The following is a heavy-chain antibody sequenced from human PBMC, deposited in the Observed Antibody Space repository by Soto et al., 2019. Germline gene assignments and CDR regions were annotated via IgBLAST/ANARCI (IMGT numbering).Heavy chain of an antibody. Sequence: ASVKVSCKASGGTFSSYAISWVRQAPGQGLEWMGGIIPIFGTANYAQKFQGRVTITADESTSTAYMELSSLRSEDTAVYYCARYATGTTNRGWFDPWGQGTLVTVSS. CDR1: GGTFSSYA. CDR3: ARYATGTTNRGWFDP. D-gene: IGHD4-17*01. J-gene: IGHJ5*02. CDR2: IIPIFGTA. V-gene: IGHV1-69*13.